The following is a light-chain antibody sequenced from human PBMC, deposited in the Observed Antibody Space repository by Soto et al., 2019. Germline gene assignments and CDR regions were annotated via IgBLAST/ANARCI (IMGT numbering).Light chain of an antibody. Sequence: QTVVTQAPSFSVSPGGTVTLTCGLTSGSVSTTNYPSWYQQTPGQAPRTLIYSTNTRSSGVPDRFSGSILGNKAALTITGAQADDECDYYCVLYMGNSIRVFGGGTKLTVL. J-gene: IGLJ3*02. V-gene: IGLV8-61*01. CDR1: SGSVSTTNY. CDR2: STN. CDR3: VLYMGNSIRV.